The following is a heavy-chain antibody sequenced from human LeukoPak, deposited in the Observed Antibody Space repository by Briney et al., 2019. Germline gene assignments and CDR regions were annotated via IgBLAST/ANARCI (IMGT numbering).Heavy chain of an antibody. CDR1: GGTFSSYA. CDR3: ASGYSYGYDTPIDY. J-gene: IGHJ4*02. Sequence: SVKVSCKASGGTFSSYAISWVRQAPGQGLEWMGGIIPIFGTANYAQKFQGRLKITPDESTSTAYMELSSLRSEDTAVFYCASGYSYGYDTPIDYWGQGTLVTVSS. V-gene: IGHV1-69*13. CDR2: IIPIFGTA. D-gene: IGHD5-18*01.